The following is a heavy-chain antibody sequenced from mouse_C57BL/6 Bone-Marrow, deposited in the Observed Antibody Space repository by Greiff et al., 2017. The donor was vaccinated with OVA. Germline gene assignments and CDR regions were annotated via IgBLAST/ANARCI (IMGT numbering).Heavy chain of an antibody. CDR2: INPSSGYT. Sequence: VQGVESGAELVRPGASVKMSCKASGYTFTSYTMHWVKQRPGQGLEWIGYINPSSGYTKYNQKFKDKATLTADKSSSTAYMQLSSLTSEDSAVYYCARPYYFDYWGQGTTLTVSS. CDR3: ARPYYFDY. CDR1: GYTFTSYT. V-gene: IGHV1-4*01. J-gene: IGHJ2*01.